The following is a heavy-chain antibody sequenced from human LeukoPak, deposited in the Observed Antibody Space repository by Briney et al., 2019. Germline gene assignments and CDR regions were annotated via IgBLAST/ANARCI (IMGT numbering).Heavy chain of an antibody. CDR1: GFSFSTYG. J-gene: IGHJ4*02. V-gene: IGHV3-53*01. CDR3: ASCAGRDGSFDY. Sequence: GGSLRLSCGASGFSFSTYGMSWVRQAPGKGLEWVSVIYGGGSTYYADSVKGRFTISRDNSKNTLYLQMNSLRAEDPAVYYCASCAGRDGSFDYWGQGTLVTVSS. D-gene: IGHD5-24*01. CDR2: IYGGGST.